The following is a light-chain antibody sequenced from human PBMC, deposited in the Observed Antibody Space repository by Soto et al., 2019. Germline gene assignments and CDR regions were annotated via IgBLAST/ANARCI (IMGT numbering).Light chain of an antibody. J-gene: IGKJ1*01. Sequence: DIQMTQSPSTLSASVGDRVTITCRASQSISSWLAWYQQKPGKAPKLLIYDASSLESGVPSRFSGSGSGTEFTLTISSLQPEDLATYYCQQYHGFWFGQGTKVDIK. CDR1: QSISSW. V-gene: IGKV1-5*01. CDR2: DAS. CDR3: QQYHGFW.